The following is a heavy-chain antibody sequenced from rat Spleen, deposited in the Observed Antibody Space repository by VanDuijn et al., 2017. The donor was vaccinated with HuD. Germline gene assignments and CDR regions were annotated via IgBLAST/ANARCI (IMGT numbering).Heavy chain of an antibody. CDR2: ISTGGGNT. CDR1: GFTFSDYA. J-gene: IGHJ1*01. D-gene: IGHD1-10*01. V-gene: IGHV5S23*01. Sequence: EVQLVESGGGLVQPGRSLKFSCAASGFTFSDYAMAWVRQTPTKGLEWVASISTGGGNTYYRDSVKGRFTISRDNAKSTLYLQMDSLRSEDTATYYCARQDNNYYYFDFWGPGTMVTVSS. CDR3: ARQDNNYYYFDF.